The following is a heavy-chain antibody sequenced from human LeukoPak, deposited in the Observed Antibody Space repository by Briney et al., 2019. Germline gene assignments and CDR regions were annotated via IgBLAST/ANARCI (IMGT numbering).Heavy chain of an antibody. CDR3: ARGWYYYDSSGYPHDAFDI. J-gene: IGHJ3*02. V-gene: IGHV4-4*02. CDR2: IYHSGST. CDR1: GGSISSSNW. D-gene: IGHD3-22*01. Sequence: SETLSLTCAVSGGSISSSNWWSWVRQPPGKGLEWIGEIYHSGSTNYNPSLKSRVTISVDKSKNQFSLKLSSVTAADTAVYYCARGWYYYDSSGYPHDAFDIWGQGTMVTVSS.